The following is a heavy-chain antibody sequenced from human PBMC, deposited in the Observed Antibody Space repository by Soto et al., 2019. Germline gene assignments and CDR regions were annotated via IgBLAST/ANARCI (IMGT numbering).Heavy chain of an antibody. CDR3: ARVIRGVVNWFDP. Sequence: ASVKVSCKTSGDTFTNFGLSWVRQAPGQGLEWMGWIATYNSNKNYAQKFQGRLTLTTDTSTSTGYMELKSLEYDDTAVYYCARVIRGVVNWFDPWGQGTRVT. CDR2: IATYNSNK. CDR1: GDTFTNFG. V-gene: IGHV1-18*01. D-gene: IGHD3-10*01. J-gene: IGHJ5*02.